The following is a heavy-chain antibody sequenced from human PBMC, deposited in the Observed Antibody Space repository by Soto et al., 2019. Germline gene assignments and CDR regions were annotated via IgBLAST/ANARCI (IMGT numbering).Heavy chain of an antibody. CDR3: VRDLRDYGGDVGYFDY. CDR2: ISPETGKT. Sequence: QVQLVQSGAEVKRPGASVKVSCTASGYTFTNFGVTWVRQAPGQGLEXXSWISPETGKTYCARKLQGRVTMTTDTSTNTAYMELGSLRSDDTTVYYCVRDLRDYGGDVGYFDYWGQGTLVIVSS. CDR1: GYTFTNFG. J-gene: IGHJ4*02. V-gene: IGHV1-18*01. D-gene: IGHD2-21*02.